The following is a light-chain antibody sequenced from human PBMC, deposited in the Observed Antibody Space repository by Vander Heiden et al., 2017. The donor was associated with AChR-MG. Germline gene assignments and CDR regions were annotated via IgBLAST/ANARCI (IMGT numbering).Light chain of an antibody. J-gene: IGKJ1*01. V-gene: IGKV3-11*01. CDR1: QSVSSN. CDR2: DTS. Sequence: EIVLIQSPGTLSLSLGKKATLSCRARQSVSSNLAWYQQKPGQAPSLLIYDTSNRATGIPARFSGSGSGTDFTLTISSLGPEDFAVYYCQQRSNWPPTFGQGTKVEIK. CDR3: QQRSNWPPT.